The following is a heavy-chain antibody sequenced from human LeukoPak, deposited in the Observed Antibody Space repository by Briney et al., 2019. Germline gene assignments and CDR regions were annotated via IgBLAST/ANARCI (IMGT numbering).Heavy chain of an antibody. CDR2: IYTSGST. J-gene: IGHJ5*02. CDR3: ARHESGYNWNYLHWFDP. CDR1: GGSISSYY. V-gene: IGHV4-4*09. Sequence: SETLSLTCTVSGGSISSYYWSWIRQPPGKGLEWIGYIYTSGSTNYNPSLKSRVTISVDTSMNQFSLKLSSVTAADTAVYYCARHESGYNWNYLHWFDPWGQGTLVTVSS. D-gene: IGHD1-7*01.